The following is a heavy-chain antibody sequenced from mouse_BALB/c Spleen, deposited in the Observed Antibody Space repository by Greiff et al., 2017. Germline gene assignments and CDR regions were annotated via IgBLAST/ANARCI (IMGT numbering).Heavy chain of an antibody. V-gene: IGHV3-6*02. CDR2: ISYDGSN. J-gene: IGHJ2*01. D-gene: IGHD2-12*01. Sequence: EVKLQESGPGLVKPSQSLSLTCSVTGYSITSGYYWNWIRQFPGNKLEWMGYISYDGSNNYNPSLKNRISITRDTSKNQFFLKLNSVTTEDTATYYCAREGLLYDYWGQGTTLTVSS. CDR1: GYSITSGYY. CDR3: AREGLLYDY.